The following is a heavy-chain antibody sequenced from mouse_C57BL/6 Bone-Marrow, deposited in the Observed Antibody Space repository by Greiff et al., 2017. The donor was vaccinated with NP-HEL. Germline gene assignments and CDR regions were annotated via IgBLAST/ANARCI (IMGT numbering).Heavy chain of an antibody. V-gene: IGHV1-81*01. J-gene: IGHJ3*01. CDR3: ARCYYYDYPAWFAY. Sequence: QVQLQQSGAELARPGASVKLSCKASGYTFTSYGISWVKQRTGQGLEWIGEIYPRSGNTYYNEKFKGKATLTADKSSSTAYMELRSLTSEDSAVYFCARCYYYDYPAWFAYWGQGTLVTVSA. CDR1: GYTFTSYG. CDR2: IYPRSGNT. D-gene: IGHD2-4*01.